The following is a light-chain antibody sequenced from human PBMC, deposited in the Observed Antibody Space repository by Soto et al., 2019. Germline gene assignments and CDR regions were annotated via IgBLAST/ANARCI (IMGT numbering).Light chain of an antibody. V-gene: IGKV3-20*01. CDR3: QQYGSSLTWT. J-gene: IGKJ1*01. Sequence: EIVLTQSPGTLSLSPGERATLSCRASQSVSSSYLAWYQQKPGQAPRLLIYGASSRATGIPDRFSGSGSGTDFTLTSSRLEPEDFAVYYCQQYGSSLTWTFGRGTKVEIK. CDR2: GAS. CDR1: QSVSSSY.